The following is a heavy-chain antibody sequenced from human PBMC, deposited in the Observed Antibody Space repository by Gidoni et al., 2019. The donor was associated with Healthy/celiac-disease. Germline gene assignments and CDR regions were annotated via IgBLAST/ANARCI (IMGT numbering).Heavy chain of an antibody. J-gene: IGHJ6*03. CDR1: GFTSSSYA. CDR2: ISYDGSNK. V-gene: IGHV3-30-3*01. CDR3: ASLTTVTTSYMDV. D-gene: IGHD4-4*01. Sequence: QVQLVESGGGVVQPGRSLRLSCAASGFTSSSYAMHWVRQAPGKGLEWVAVISYDGSNKYYADSVKGRFTISRDNSKNTLYLQMNSLRAEDTAVYYCASLTTVTTSYMDVWGKGTTVTVSS.